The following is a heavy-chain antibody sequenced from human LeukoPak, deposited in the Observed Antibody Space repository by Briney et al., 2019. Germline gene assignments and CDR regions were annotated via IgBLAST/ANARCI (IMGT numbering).Heavy chain of an antibody. D-gene: IGHD4-17*01. CDR1: GGSISSYY. J-gene: IGHJ6*03. V-gene: IGHV4-59*12. CDR2: IYYSGST. CDR3: ARGSQGYTVTRERKAYYYYYYYMDV. Sequence: PSETLSLTCTVSGGSISSYYWSWIRQPPGKGLEWIGYIYYSGSTNYNPSLKSRVTISVDTSKNQFSLKLSSVTAADTAVYYCARGSQGYTVTRERKAYYYYYYYMDVWGKGTTVTVSS.